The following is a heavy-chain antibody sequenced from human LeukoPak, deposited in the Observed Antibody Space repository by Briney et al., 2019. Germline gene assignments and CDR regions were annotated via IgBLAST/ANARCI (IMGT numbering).Heavy chain of an antibody. CDR2: INHSGST. Sequence: PSETLSLTCAVYGGSSSGYYWNWIRHPPGKGLEWIGEINHSGSTNYNPSLKSRVTISVDTSKNQFSLKPSSVTAADTAVYYCARDAFDIWGQGTMVTVSS. CDR3: ARDAFDI. V-gene: IGHV4-34*01. J-gene: IGHJ3*02. CDR1: GGSSSGYY.